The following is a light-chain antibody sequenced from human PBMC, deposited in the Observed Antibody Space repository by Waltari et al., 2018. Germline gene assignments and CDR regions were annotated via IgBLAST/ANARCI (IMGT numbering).Light chain of an antibody. Sequence: QSALTPPASVSGSPGQSIPIPCSGPSTDVGYFDLVPWYQQLPGKSPKLIIYEVSKRPSGVSNRFSGSKSGDTASLTISGLQAEDEADYHCCSYSGGSTFDFGGGTKLTVL. CDR3: CSYSGGSTFD. J-gene: IGLJ2*01. CDR2: EVS. CDR1: STDVGYFDL. V-gene: IGLV2-23*02.